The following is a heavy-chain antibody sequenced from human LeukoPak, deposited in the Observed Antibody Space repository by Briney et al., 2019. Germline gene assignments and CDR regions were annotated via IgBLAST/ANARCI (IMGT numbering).Heavy chain of an antibody. J-gene: IGHJ4*02. V-gene: IGHV3-30*02. Sequence: GGSLRLSCAASGFTFSSYAMHWVRQAPGKGLEWVAFIRYDGGNQYYADSVKGRFTISRDNSKNTVFLQMNSLRAEDTAVYSCAKLAAIGRNYFDYWGQGTLLTVSS. CDR2: IRYDGGNQ. D-gene: IGHD6-13*01. CDR1: GFTFSSYA. CDR3: AKLAAIGRNYFDY.